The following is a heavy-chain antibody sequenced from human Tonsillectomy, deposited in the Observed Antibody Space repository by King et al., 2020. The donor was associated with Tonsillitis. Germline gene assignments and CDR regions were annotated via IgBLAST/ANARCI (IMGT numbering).Heavy chain of an antibody. CDR1: GFSLSTSGVG. J-gene: IGHJ5*02. D-gene: IGHD3/OR15-3a*01. CDR2: IYWDDDE. V-gene: IGHV2-5*02. CDR3: ARATNFGLVSGGCFDP. Sequence: ITLKESGPTLVKPTQTLTLTCTFSGFSLSTSGVGVGWIRQTPGKALEWLALIYWDDDERYSPSLKSRLTITKDTSKNQVVLTMTNMDPVDTATYYCARATNFGLVSGGCFDPWGQGPLAPFSS.